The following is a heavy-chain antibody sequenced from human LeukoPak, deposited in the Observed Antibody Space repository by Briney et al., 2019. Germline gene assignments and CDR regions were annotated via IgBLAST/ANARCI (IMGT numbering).Heavy chain of an antibody. CDR2: IYTSGST. Sequence: SETLSLTCTVSGGSISSYYWSWIRQPPGKGLEWIGYIYTSGSTNYNPSLKSRVTISVDTSMNQFTLKLSSVTAADTAVYYCARGEAYCGGDCSIFDYWGQGTLVTVSS. J-gene: IGHJ4*02. CDR3: ARGEAYCGGDCSIFDY. CDR1: GGSISSYY. V-gene: IGHV4-4*09. D-gene: IGHD2-21*02.